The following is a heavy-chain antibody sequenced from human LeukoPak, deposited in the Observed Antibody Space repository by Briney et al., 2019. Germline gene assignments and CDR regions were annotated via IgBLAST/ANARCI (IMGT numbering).Heavy chain of an antibody. CDR3: AKGLATSPLYAFDI. D-gene: IGHD5-24*01. CDR2: ISYDGSNK. J-gene: IGHJ3*02. V-gene: IGHV3-30*18. CDR1: GFTFSSYG. Sequence: GRSLRLSCAASGFTFSSYGMRWVRQAPGKGLEWVAVISYDGSNKYYADSVKGRFTISRDNSKNTPYLQMNSLRAEDTAVYYCAKGLATSPLYAFDIWGQGTMVTVSS.